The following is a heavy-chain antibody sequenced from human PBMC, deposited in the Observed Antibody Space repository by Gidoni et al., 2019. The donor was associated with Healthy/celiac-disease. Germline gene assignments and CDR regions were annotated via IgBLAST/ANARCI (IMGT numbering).Heavy chain of an antibody. D-gene: IGHD2-2*01. V-gene: IGHV1-46*01. CDR3: ARDCPVGSTSCYRFDY. Sequence: QVQLVQSGAEVKKPRASGKVSCKASGYPFTSYYMHWVRQSPGPGLEWMGIINPSCGSTSYAQKFQGRVTMTRDTSTSTVYMELSSLRSEDTAVYYCARDCPVGSTSCYRFDYWGQGTLVTVSS. CDR1: GYPFTSYY. J-gene: IGHJ4*02. CDR2: INPSCGST.